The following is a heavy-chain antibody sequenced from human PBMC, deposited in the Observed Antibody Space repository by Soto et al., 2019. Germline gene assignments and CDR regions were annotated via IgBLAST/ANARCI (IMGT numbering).Heavy chain of an antibody. Sequence: GGSLRLSCAASGFTFSSYAMHWVRQAPGKGLEWVAVISYDGSNKYYADSVKGRFTISRDNSKNTLYLQMNSLRAEDTAVYYCARDQERFLGWFKVYYYHYGMDVWGQGTTVTVSS. J-gene: IGHJ6*02. V-gene: IGHV3-30-3*01. CDR3: ARDQERFLGWFKVYYYHYGMDV. CDR1: GFTFSSYA. CDR2: ISYDGSNK. D-gene: IGHD3-3*01.